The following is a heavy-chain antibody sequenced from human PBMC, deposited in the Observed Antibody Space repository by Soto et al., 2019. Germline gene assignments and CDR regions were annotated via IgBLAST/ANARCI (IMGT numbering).Heavy chain of an antibody. CDR2: IYNSGST. Sequence: QVQLQESGPGLVKPSQTLSLTCTVSGGSISSGDYYWSWIRQPPGKGLEWIGYIYNSGSTVYNPSLTRRITISVDTSKNQVSLKLSYVTAADTAVYYCARGYGSIDDWGQGTLVTVSS. CDR1: GGSISSGDYY. V-gene: IGHV4-30-4*01. D-gene: IGHD3-10*01. CDR3: ARGYGSIDD. J-gene: IGHJ4*02.